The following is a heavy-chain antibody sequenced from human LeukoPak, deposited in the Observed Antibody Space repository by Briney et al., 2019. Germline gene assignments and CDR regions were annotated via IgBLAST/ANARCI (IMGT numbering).Heavy chain of an antibody. J-gene: IGHJ4*02. CDR2: INPNSGGT. D-gene: IGHD5-18*01. Sequence: ASVKVSCKASGYTFTGYYMHWVRQAPGRGLEWMGWINPNSGGTNYAQKFQGRVTMTRDTSISTAYMELSRLRSDDTAVYYCARDTAMVPLYYFDYWGQGTLVTVSS. CDR1: GYTFTGYY. V-gene: IGHV1-2*02. CDR3: ARDTAMVPLYYFDY.